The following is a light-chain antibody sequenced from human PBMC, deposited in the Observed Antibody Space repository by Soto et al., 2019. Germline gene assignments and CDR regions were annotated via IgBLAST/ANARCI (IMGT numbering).Light chain of an antibody. CDR1: QSLLHITGETF. CDR2: EAS. J-gene: IGKJ5*01. Sequence: DVVMTQTPLSLSVAPGQPASISCKSSQSLLHITGETFLFWYLQKPGQSPQLLIYEASTRVSGVPDSYSGSESGTDFTLEISRVETDDVGIYYCMQGKQLHHTFRQGTRLAIE. CDR3: MQGKQLHHT. V-gene: IGKV2-29*03.